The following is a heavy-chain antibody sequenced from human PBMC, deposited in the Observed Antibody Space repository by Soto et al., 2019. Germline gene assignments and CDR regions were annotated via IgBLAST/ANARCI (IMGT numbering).Heavy chain of an antibody. CDR2: ISAYNGNT. CDR1: GYTFTSYG. D-gene: IGHD3-3*01. V-gene: IGHV1-18*01. CDR3: ARHPYYDVWSGPYYSDY. J-gene: IGHJ4*02. Sequence: QVQLVQSGAEVKKPGASVKVSCKASGYTFTSYGISWVRQAPGQGLEWMGWISAYNGNTNYAQKLQGRVTMTTDTSTSTAYMERRSLRSDDTAVYYCARHPYYDVWSGPYYSDYWGQGTLVTVSS.